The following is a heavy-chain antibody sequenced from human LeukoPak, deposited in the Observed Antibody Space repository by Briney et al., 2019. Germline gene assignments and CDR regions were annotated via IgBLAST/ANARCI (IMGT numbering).Heavy chain of an antibody. V-gene: IGHV3-7*01. J-gene: IGHJ4*02. CDR2: IKQDGSEK. D-gene: IGHD6-19*01. CDR1: GFTFSTYW. CDR3: ARDKEPVAVAERTIDY. Sequence: GGSLRLSCTASGFTFSTYWMSWVRQAPGKGLEWVANIKQDGSEKYYLDSVRGRLTISRDNAKNSLYLQMNSLRAEDTAVYYCARDKEPVAVAERTIDYWGQGTLVTVSS.